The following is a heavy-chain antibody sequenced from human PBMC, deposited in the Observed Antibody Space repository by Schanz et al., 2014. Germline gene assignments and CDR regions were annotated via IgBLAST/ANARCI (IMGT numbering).Heavy chain of an antibody. J-gene: IGHJ5*02. D-gene: IGHD3-9*01. V-gene: IGHV3-48*01. CDR1: GFTFSTHA. CDR3: AKAADWPVTRFDP. CDR2: VSRSTPDI. Sequence: EMQLLESGGGLIQPGGSLRLSCAASGFTFSTHAMSWVRQAPGKGLEWVSYVSRSTPDIYYADSVKGRFTMSRDNAKNSLFLQMNSLRAEDTAVYYCAKAADWPVTRFDPWGQGTLVTVSS.